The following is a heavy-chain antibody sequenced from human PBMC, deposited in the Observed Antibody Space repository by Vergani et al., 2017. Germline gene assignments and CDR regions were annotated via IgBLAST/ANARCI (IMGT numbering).Heavy chain of an antibody. CDR3: AKPHGDILPPDPQRLDY. V-gene: IGHV1-46*03. CDR2: INPSGGST. D-gene: IGHD1-14*01. Sequence: QVLLVQSGAEVKKPGASVRVSCKTSEYTFTNYYIHWVRQAPGQGLELMGIINPSGGSTTYAQQFQVRLTMTRDTSTSTVYMDLSNLRSEDTAVYYCAKPHGDILPPDPQRLDYWGQGTLVTVSS. CDR1: EYTFTNYY. J-gene: IGHJ4*02.